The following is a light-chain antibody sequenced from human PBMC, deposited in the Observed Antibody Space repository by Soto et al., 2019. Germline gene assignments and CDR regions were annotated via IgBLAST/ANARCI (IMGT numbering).Light chain of an antibody. CDR2: GAS. V-gene: IGKV3-15*01. Sequence: EIVMTQSPASLSVSPGDGATLSCRASQSVASNVAWYQQKPGQGPRLLIHGASTRAVGVPARFSGSGSGTDFTLTISSLQSEDFAFYYCQQYHSWPPQYTFGQGTTLQIK. CDR1: QSVASN. J-gene: IGKJ2*01. CDR3: QQYHSWPPQYT.